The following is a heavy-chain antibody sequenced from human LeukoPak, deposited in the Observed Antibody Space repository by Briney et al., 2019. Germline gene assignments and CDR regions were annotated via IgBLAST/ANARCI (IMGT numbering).Heavy chain of an antibody. CDR3: ASEYGTITMVRGVINY. CDR1: GGSISSSSYY. D-gene: IGHD3-10*01. V-gene: IGHV4-39*01. J-gene: IGHJ4*02. Sequence: PSETLSLTXTVSGGSISSSSYYWGWIRQPPGKGLEWIGSIYYSGSTYYNPSLKSRVTISVDTSKNQFSLKLSSVTAADTAVYYCASEYGTITMVRGVINYWGQGTLVTVSS. CDR2: IYYSGST.